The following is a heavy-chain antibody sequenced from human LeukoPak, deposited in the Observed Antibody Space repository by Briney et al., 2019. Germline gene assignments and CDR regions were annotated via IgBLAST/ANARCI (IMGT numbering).Heavy chain of an antibody. CDR1: GGSISSYY. J-gene: IGHJ4*02. CDR2: IYYSGST. Sequence: ASETLSLTCTVSGGSISSYYWSWIRQPPGKGLEWIGYIYYSGSTNYNPSLKSRVTISVDTSKNQFSLKLSSVTAADTAVYYCASKTPTKDWYDYWGQGTLVTVSS. CDR3: ASKTPTKDWYDY. D-gene: IGHD3-9*01. V-gene: IGHV4-59*01.